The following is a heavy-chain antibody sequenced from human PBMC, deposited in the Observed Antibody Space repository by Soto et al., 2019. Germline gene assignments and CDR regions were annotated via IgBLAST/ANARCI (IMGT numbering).Heavy chain of an antibody. Sequence: GPVKVSCKASGYTFTGYYMHLVRQAPGQGLEWMGWINPNGGGTNYAQKFQDRVTMTRDTSISTAYMELSRLRSDGTAVYYCASFHSRGGEYYLCGMDCCERGNRGIV. CDR1: GYTFTGYY. CDR2: INPNGGGT. D-gene: IGHD3-10*01. V-gene: IGHV1-2*02. CDR3: ASFHSRGGEYYLCGMDC. J-gene: IGHJ6*01.